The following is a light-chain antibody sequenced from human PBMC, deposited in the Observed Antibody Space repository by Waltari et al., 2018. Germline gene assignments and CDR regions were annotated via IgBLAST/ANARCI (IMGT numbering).Light chain of an antibody. J-gene: IGKJ1*01. V-gene: IGKV4-1*01. Sequence: DIVLTQSPDSLAVSLGERANISCKSSQTVLYNSNDKNYLAWYQQKPGQPPRLLISWASIRESGVPDRFSGSGSGTDFTLAISSQQAEGVAVYDCQQNYRRRTVGQGTKVEIK. CDR3: QQNYRRRT. CDR1: QTVLYNSNDKNY. CDR2: WAS.